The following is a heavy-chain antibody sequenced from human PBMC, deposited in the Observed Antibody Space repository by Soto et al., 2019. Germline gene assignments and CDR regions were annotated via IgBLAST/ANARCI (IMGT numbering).Heavy chain of an antibody. Sequence: SETLSLTCAAYGASFSGYFWTWIRQSPCKVMEWSREINHSGSTNSNPSLKSRVTISVDTSKNQFSLKVSSVTAADTAVYYCARGISMIVEVQRDAPDKYYFDSWGQGTLATVSS. CDR2: INHSGST. CDR3: ARGISMIVEVQRDAPDKYYFDS. CDR1: GASFSGYF. J-gene: IGHJ4*02. D-gene: IGHD3-22*01. V-gene: IGHV4-34*01.